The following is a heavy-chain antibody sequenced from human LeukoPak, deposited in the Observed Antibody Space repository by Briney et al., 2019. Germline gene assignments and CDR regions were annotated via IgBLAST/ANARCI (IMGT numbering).Heavy chain of an antibody. Sequence: PSGTLSLTCAVSGGSISSNNWWGWVRQPPGKGLEWIGEIYHSGSTNYNPSLKSRVTISVDTSKNQFSLKLSSVTAADTAVYYCARVRYSSGWIDYWGQGTLVTVSS. V-gene: IGHV4-4*02. D-gene: IGHD6-19*01. CDR2: IYHSGST. J-gene: IGHJ4*02. CDR1: GGSISSNNW. CDR3: ARVRYSSGWIDY.